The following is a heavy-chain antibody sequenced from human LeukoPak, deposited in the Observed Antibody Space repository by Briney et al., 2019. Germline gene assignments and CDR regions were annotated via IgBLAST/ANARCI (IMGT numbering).Heavy chain of an antibody. J-gene: IGHJ3*02. D-gene: IGHD1-26*01. Sequence: DSVKGRFTISRDNAKNSLYLEMNSLRADDTAVYYCAREAPQSSDNTRTYPNNAFDIWGQGTMVTVSS. CDR3: AREAPQSSDNTRTYPNNAFDI. V-gene: IGHV3-11*04.